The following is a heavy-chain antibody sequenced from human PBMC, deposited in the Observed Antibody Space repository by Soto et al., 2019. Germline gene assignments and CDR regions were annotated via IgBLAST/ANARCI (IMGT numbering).Heavy chain of an antibody. CDR1: GDSVSSGSHS. V-gene: IGHV4-61*01. D-gene: IGHD3-10*01. CDR3: ARTSPGYGHGDY. Sequence: SETLSLTCSVSGDSVSSGSHSWIWTRQPPGKGLEFLGYIYYTGSTNYNPSLKSRVTISVDTSKNQISLKLTSVTAADTAVYYCARTSPGYGHGDYWGLGILVTVSS. CDR2: IYYTGST. J-gene: IGHJ4*01.